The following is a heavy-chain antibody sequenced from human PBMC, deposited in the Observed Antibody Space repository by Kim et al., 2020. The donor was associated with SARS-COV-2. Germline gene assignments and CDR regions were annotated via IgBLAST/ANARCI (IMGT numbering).Heavy chain of an antibody. J-gene: IGHJ5*02. CDR1: VGSISSYY. V-gene: IGHV4-59*01. Sequence: SETLSLTCTVSVGSISSYYWSWIRQPPGKGLEWIGYIYYSGSTNYNPSLKSRVTISVDTSKNQFSLKLSSVTAADTAMYYCAREQYSSSWFNGWFDPWGQGTLVTVSS. CDR2: IYYSGST. D-gene: IGHD6-13*01. CDR3: AREQYSSSWFNGWFDP.